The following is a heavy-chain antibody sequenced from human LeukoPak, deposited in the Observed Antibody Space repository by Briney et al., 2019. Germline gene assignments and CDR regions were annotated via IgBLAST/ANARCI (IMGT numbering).Heavy chain of an antibody. CDR3: ARHRCSGGSCYPMNWFDP. V-gene: IGHV4-39*01. Sequence: PSETLSLTCTVSGGSISSSSYYWGWIRQPPGKGLEWIGSIYHSGSTYYNPSLKSRVTISVDTSKNQFSLKLSSVTAADTAVYYCARHRCSGGSCYPMNWFDPWGQGTLVTVSS. CDR1: GGSISSSSYY. J-gene: IGHJ5*02. D-gene: IGHD2-15*01. CDR2: IYHSGST.